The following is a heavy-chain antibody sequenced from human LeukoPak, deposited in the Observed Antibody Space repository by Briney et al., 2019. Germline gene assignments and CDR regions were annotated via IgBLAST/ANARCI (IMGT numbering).Heavy chain of an antibody. D-gene: IGHD6-19*01. CDR1: GYTFTSYA. Sequence: ASVKVSCKASGYTFTSYAMHWVRQAPGQRLEWMGWINAGNGNTKYSQKFQGRVTITRDTSASTAYMELSSLRSEDTAVYYCARDWAVRGYSSGWSYYYGMDVWGQGTTVTVSS. CDR3: ARDWAVRGYSSGWSYYYGMDV. J-gene: IGHJ6*02. V-gene: IGHV1-3*01. CDR2: INAGNGNT.